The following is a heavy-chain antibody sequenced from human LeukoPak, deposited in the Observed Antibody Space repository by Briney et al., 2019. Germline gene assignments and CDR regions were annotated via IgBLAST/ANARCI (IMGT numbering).Heavy chain of an antibody. V-gene: IGHV4-31*03. CDR3: ARVPADYDILTGYYTLGAFDI. CDR1: GGSISSGGYY. CDR2: IYYSGST. D-gene: IGHD3-9*01. Sequence: KSSETLSLTCTVSGGSISSGGYYWSWIRQHPGKGLEWIGYIYYSGSTYYNPSLKSRVTISVDTPKNQFSLKLSSVTAADTAVYYCARVPADYDILTGYYTLGAFDIWGQGTMVTASS. J-gene: IGHJ3*02.